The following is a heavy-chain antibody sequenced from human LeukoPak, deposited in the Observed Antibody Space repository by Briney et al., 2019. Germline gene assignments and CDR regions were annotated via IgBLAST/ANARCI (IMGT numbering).Heavy chain of an antibody. CDR1: GGSVSNSNYC. Sequence: ASETLSLTCTVSGGSVSNSNYCWGSIRQPPGKELEWIGSIDYSGSPLYNPSLKSRVTISVDTSKNQFSLKLSSVTAADTAVYYCARPLDCNYGGTAFDIWGQGTMVTVSS. CDR3: ARPLDCNYGGTAFDI. D-gene: IGHD4-23*01. J-gene: IGHJ3*02. V-gene: IGHV4-39*01. CDR2: IDYSGSP.